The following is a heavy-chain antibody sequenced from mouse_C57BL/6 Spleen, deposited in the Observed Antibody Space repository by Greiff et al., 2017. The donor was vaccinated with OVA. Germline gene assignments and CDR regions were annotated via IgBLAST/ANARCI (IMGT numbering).Heavy chain of an antibody. CDR2: IRLKSDNYAT. J-gene: IGHJ3*01. V-gene: IGHV6-3*01. Sequence: EVMLVESGGGLVQPGGSMKLSCVASGFTFSNYWMNWVRQSPEKGLEWVAQIRLKSDNYATHYAESVKGRFTISRDDSKSSVYLQMNNLRAEDTGIYYCTGAYGRAWFAYWGQGTLVTVSA. CDR3: TGAYGRAWFAY. D-gene: IGHD1-1*01. CDR1: GFTFSNYW.